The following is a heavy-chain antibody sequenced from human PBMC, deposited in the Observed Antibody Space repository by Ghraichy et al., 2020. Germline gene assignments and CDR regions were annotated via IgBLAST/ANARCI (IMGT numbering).Heavy chain of an antibody. CDR2: IYHNGRT. CDR1: GDSLNNYY. CDR3: ARDQEWRAISSGFDP. Sequence: SQTLSLTCTVSGDSLNNYYWSWIRRPPGKGLEWIGSIYHNGRTKYNPSLKSRVTMSVDTSKNQFSLSLTSVTAADTAVFYCARDQEWRAISSGFDPWGQGTLVSVSP. D-gene: IGHD3-3*01. J-gene: IGHJ5*02. V-gene: IGHV4-59*01.